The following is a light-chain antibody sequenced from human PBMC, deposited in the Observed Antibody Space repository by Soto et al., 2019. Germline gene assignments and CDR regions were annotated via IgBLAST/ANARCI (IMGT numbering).Light chain of an antibody. V-gene: IGLV2-8*01. J-gene: IGLJ2*01. Sequence: QSALTQPSSASGSPGQSVTISCTGTGSDVGGYNYVSWYQQHPGKAPKLMIYEVNKRPSGVPGRFSGSKSGNTASLTVSGLQLEDEADYYCNSYAGNNKYVIFGGGTKLTVL. CDR1: GSDVGGYNY. CDR2: EVN. CDR3: NSYAGNNKYVI.